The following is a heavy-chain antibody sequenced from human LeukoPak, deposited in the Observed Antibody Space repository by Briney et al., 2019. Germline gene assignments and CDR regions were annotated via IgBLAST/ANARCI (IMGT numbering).Heavy chain of an antibody. V-gene: IGHV3-13*01. CDR3: IRGGIRVSGIDAFDI. CDR1: GFTFSDYD. D-gene: IGHD5/OR15-5a*01. Sequence: GGSLRLSCAASGFTFSDYDMHWVRQVPGRGLEWVSAIGIRDDTHYPDSVKGRFTISRESAKNSLYLQMNTLRDGDTAMYYCIRGGIRVSGIDAFDIWGQGTMVTVSS. J-gene: IGHJ3*02. CDR2: IGIRDDT.